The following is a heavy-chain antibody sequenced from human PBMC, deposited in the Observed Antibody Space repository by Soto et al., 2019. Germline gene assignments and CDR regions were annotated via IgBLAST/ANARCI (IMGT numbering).Heavy chain of an antibody. D-gene: IGHD3-10*01. Sequence: PSETLSLTCAIYGRSFSGYYWSWIRQPPGKGLEWIGEINHSGSTNYNPSLKSRVTISVDTSKNQFSLKLSSVTAADTAVYYCARGQYYYGSGSWSFDPWGQGTLVTVSS. J-gene: IGHJ5*02. CDR2: INHSGST. CDR1: GRSFSGYY. V-gene: IGHV4-34*01. CDR3: ARGQYYYGSGSWSFDP.